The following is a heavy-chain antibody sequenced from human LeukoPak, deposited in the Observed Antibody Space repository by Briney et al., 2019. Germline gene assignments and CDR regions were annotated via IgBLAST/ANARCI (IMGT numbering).Heavy chain of an antibody. CDR3: AGDISLGGYSYGPGCFDY. J-gene: IGHJ4*02. CDR2: IYTSGST. D-gene: IGHD5-18*01. Sequence: PSETLSLTCTISGTSISNYYWSWIRQPAGKGLEWIGRIYTSGSTNYNPSLKSRVTMSVDTSKNQFSLKLSSVTAADTAVYYCAGDISLGGYSYGPGCFDYWGQGTLVTVSS. V-gene: IGHV4-4*07. CDR1: GTSISNYY.